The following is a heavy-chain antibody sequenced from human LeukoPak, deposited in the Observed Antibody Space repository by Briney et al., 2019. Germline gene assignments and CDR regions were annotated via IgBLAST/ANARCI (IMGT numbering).Heavy chain of an antibody. CDR2: VDPEDGET. D-gene: IGHD6-19*01. CDR1: GYTFTDYY. V-gene: IGHV1-69-2*01. Sequence: ASVKISCKVSGYTFTDYYMHWVQQAPGKGLEWMGLVDPEDGETIYAEKFQGRVTITADTSTDTAYMELSSLRSEDTAVYYCATGHSGGWSRGEMFDYWGQGTLVTVSS. CDR3: ATGHSGGWSRGEMFDY. J-gene: IGHJ4*02.